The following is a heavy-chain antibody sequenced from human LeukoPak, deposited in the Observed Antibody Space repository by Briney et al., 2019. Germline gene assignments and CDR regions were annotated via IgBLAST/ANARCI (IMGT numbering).Heavy chain of an antibody. CDR1: GFTFSSYA. D-gene: IGHD5-18*01. J-gene: IGHJ4*02. CDR3: AKDRTSVHLWLSDLDY. V-gene: IGHV3-30-3*01. Sequence: GRSLRLSCAASGFTFSSYAMHWVRQAPGKGLEWVAVISYDGSNKYYADSVKGRFTISRDNSKNTLFLQMNSLRAEDTAVYYCAKDRTSVHLWLSDLDYWGQGALVTVSS. CDR2: ISYDGSNK.